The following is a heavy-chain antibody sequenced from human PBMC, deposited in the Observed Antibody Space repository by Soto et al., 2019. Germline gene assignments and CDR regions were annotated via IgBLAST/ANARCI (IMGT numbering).Heavy chain of an antibody. J-gene: IGHJ5*02. Sequence: QVQLVESGGGLVPPGGSLRLSCAGSGFTFGDSYMSWIRQAPGKGLEWLSYISPGSRYPAYADSVKGRFTISRDNARRSLFLQMTSLTDEDTAMYYCVRGGGGGLFDPWGQGTMVTVSS. D-gene: IGHD2-15*01. V-gene: IGHV3-11*06. CDR1: GFTFGDSY. CDR3: VRGGGGGLFDP. CDR2: ISPGSRYP.